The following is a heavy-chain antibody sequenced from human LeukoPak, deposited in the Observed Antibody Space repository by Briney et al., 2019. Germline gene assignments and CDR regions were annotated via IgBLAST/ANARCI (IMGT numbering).Heavy chain of an antibody. CDR3: AIVVGYYDSSGYYH. D-gene: IGHD3-22*01. CDR2: ISGSGGST. Sequence: GGSLRLSCAAAGFTFSSYAMSWVRQAPGKGLEWVSAISGSGGSTYYADSVKGRFTISRDNSKNTLYLQMNSLRAEDTAVYYCAIVVGYYDSSGYYHWGQGTLVTVSS. CDR1: GFTFSSYA. V-gene: IGHV3-23*01. J-gene: IGHJ5*02.